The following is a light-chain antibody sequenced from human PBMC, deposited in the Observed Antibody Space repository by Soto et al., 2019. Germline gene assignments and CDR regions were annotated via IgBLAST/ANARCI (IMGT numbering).Light chain of an antibody. CDR1: QSVSSSY. CDR2: GAS. CDR3: QQSYSTPRT. J-gene: IGKJ1*01. Sequence: EIVLTESPGTLSLSPGERATLSCRASQSVSSSYLAWYQQKPCQAPRLLIYGASSRATGIPDRFSGSGSGTDFTLTISSLQPEDFATYYCQQSYSTPRTFGQGTKVDIK. V-gene: IGKV3-20*01.